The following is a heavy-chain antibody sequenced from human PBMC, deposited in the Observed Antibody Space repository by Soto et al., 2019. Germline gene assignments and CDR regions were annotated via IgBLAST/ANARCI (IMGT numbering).Heavy chain of an antibody. CDR1: GGTFSSYA. CDR2: IIPIFGTA. CDR3: ARSTAAAGYYYYYYGMDV. Sequence: QVQLVQSGAEVKKPGSSVKVSCKASGGTFSSYAIGWVRQAPGQGLEWMGGIIPIFGTANYAQKFQGRVTITADKSTSTAYMELSSLRSEDTAVYYCARSTAAAGYYYYYYGMDVWGQGTTVTVSS. J-gene: IGHJ6*02. V-gene: IGHV1-69*06. D-gene: IGHD6-13*01.